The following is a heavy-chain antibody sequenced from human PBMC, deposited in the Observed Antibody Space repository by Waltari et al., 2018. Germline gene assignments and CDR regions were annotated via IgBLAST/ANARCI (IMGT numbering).Heavy chain of an antibody. CDR2: FYSGGTT. CDR1: GFTFGNYA. Sequence: EVQLLESGGGLVQPGGSLRLSCAASGFTFGNYAMSWVRQAPGRGLAWVSVFYSGGTTYYADSWKGRFTISRDNSKNPLYLQMNSLRAEDTAVYYCAKDSSPFLEHRVYYYYYMDVWGKGTTVTVSS. V-gene: IGHV3-23*03. CDR3: AKDSSPFLEHRVYYYYYMDV. D-gene: IGHD3-3*01. J-gene: IGHJ6*03.